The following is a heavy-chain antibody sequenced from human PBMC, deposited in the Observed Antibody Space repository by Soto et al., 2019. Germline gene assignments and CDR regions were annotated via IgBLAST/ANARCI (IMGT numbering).Heavy chain of an antibody. Sequence: PSETLSLTCTVSRGSLSSYYWSWIRQPPGKGLEWMGHMYYSGNMNYNPSLKSRVSMSVDMSKKQFSLKLSSVTAADTAVYYCAGVVGSFGYYYIEAWGKGTMVTVSS. J-gene: IGHJ6*03. CDR3: AGVVGSFGYYYIEA. D-gene: IGHD2-21*01. CDR1: RGSLSSYY. V-gene: IGHV4-59*01. CDR2: MYYSGNM.